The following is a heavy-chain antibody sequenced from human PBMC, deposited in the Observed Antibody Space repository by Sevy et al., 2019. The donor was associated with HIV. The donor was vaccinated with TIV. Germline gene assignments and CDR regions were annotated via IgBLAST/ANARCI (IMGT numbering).Heavy chain of an antibody. D-gene: IGHD5-12*01. CDR3: ARVVYSGYEPYYFDY. J-gene: IGHJ4*02. V-gene: IGHV3-72*01. Sequence: GGSLRLSCAASGFTFSDHYMDWVRQAPGKGLEWVGRTRNKANSYTTEYAASVKGRFTISRDDSKNSLYLQMNSLKTEDTAVYYCARVVYSGYEPYYFDYWGQGTLVTVSS. CDR1: GFTFSDHY. CDR2: TRNKANSYTT.